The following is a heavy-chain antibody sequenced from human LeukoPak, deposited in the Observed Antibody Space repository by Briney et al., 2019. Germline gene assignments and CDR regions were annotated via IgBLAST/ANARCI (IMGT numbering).Heavy chain of an antibody. D-gene: IGHD2-2*01. Sequence: PGGSLRLSCAASGFTFSIYAMSWVRQAPGKGLEWVSTITDSGGATYHADSAKGRFTISRDNSKNTLYLQMNSLRAEDTAVYYCAQRAQLPKRHFDYWGQGTLVTVSS. CDR1: GFTFSIYA. V-gene: IGHV3-23*01. CDR2: ITDSGGAT. CDR3: AQRAQLPKRHFDY. J-gene: IGHJ4*02.